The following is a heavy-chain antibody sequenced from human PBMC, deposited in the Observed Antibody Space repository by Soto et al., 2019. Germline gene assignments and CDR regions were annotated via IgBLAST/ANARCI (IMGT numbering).Heavy chain of an antibody. D-gene: IGHD5-12*01. J-gene: IGHJ4*02. CDR2: ISSSSSYI. V-gene: IGHV3-21*01. CDR3: ARESGGYDSFHFDY. Sequence: GGSLRLSCAASGFTFSSYSKNWVRQAPGKGLEWVSSISSSSSYIYYADSVKGRFTISRDNAKNSLYLQMNSLRAEDTAVYYCARESGGYDSFHFDYWGQGTLVTVSS. CDR1: GFTFSSYS.